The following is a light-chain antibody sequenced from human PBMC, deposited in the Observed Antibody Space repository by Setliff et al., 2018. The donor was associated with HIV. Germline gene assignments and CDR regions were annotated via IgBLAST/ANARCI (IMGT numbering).Light chain of an antibody. CDR3: SSYTSSSTYV. J-gene: IGLJ1*01. Sequence: QSALTQPASVSGSPGQSITISCTGTSGDVGGYNYVSWYQQHPGKAPKFMIYDVSKRPSGVSNRFSGSKSGNTGSLTISGLQAEDEADYYCSSYTSSSTYVFGTGTKVTVL. CDR1: SGDVGGYNY. V-gene: IGLV2-14*01. CDR2: DVS.